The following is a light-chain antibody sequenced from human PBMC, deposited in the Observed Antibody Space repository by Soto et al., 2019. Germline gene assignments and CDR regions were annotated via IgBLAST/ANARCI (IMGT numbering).Light chain of an antibody. J-gene: IGKJ1*01. CDR3: QQYNSWPSRT. Sequence: VMTQSPATLSVSPGERATLSCRASQSITTNLAWSQQKPGQPPRLLIYGASTRAANIPARFSGSGSGTQFTLTISRLQSGHFAVYYCQQYNSWPSRTFGQGTKVQIK. CDR2: GAS. CDR1: QSITTN. V-gene: IGKV3-15*01.